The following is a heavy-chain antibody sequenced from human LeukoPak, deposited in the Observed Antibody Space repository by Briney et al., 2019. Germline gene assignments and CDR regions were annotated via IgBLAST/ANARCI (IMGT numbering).Heavy chain of an antibody. Sequence: ETSETLSLTCTVSGGSISSYYWSWIRQPPGKGLEWIGYIYYSGSTNYNPSLKSRVTISVDTSKNQFSLKLSSVTAADTAVYYCARRTWAGPYYYYYYYMDVWGKGTTVTISS. V-gene: IGHV4-59*01. J-gene: IGHJ6*03. CDR3: ARRTWAGPYYYYYYYMDV. D-gene: IGHD6-19*01. CDR2: IYYSGST. CDR1: GGSISSYY.